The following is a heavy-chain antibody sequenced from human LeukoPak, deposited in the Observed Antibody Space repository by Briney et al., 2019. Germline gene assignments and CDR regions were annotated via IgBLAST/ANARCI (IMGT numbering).Heavy chain of an antibody. V-gene: IGHV1-46*01. D-gene: IGHD3-10*01. Sequence: ASVKVSCKASGYTFTSYYFHWVRQAPGQGLEWMGLINPSGGNTNYAQKFQGRVTVTRDTSTSTVYMELSSLRSNDTAVYYCARVGGNYYLFAYWGQGTLVTVSS. CDR1: GYTFTSYY. J-gene: IGHJ4*02. CDR3: ARVGGNYYLFAY. CDR2: INPSGGNT.